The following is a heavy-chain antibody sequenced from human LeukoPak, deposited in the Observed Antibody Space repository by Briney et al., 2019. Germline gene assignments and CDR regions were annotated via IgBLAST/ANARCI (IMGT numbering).Heavy chain of an antibody. J-gene: IGHJ2*01. CDR3: ARVYYSSSYDYWYFDL. CDR2: IYNSGST. CDR1: GGSIRSYY. Sequence: SETLSLTCTVSGGSIRSYYWSWIRQPPGKGLEWIGYIYNSGSTNYNPSLKSRVTISVDTSKNQFSLKLTSVTAADTAVYYCARVYYSSSYDYWYFDLWGRGTLVTVSS. D-gene: IGHD6-13*01. V-gene: IGHV4-59*01.